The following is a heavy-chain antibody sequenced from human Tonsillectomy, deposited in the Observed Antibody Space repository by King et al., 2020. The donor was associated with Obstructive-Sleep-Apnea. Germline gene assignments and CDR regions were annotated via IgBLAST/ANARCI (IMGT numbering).Heavy chain of an antibody. CDR2: INTNTGNP. CDR3: ARMIEGTCRGGSCYSNWFDP. J-gene: IGHJ5*02. V-gene: IGHV7-4-1*02. Sequence: VQLVESGSELKKPGASVKVSCKTSGYTFTTYAINWVRQAPGQGPEWMGWINTNTGNPTYAQGFTGRFVFSLDTSVSTAYLQISSLKTEDTAVYYCARMIEGTCRGGSCYSNWFDPWGQGTLVTVSS. CDR1: GYTFTTYA. D-gene: IGHD2-15*01.